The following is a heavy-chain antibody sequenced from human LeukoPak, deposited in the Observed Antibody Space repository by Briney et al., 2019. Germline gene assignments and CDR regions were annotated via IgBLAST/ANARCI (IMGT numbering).Heavy chain of an antibody. D-gene: IGHD3-22*01. Sequence: ASVKVSCKASGYTLTSYDINWVRQATGQGLEWMGWMNPNSGNTYYAQKLQGRVTMTADTSTTTAYMELRSLRSDDTAVYYCVRWYNYDSDGNYFDYGMDVWGQGTTVTVSS. V-gene: IGHV1-8*01. CDR3: VRWYNYDSDGNYFDYGMDV. J-gene: IGHJ6*02. CDR2: MNPNSGNT. CDR1: GYTLTSYD.